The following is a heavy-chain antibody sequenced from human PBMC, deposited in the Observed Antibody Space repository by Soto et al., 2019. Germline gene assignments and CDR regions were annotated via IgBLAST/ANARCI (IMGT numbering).Heavy chain of an antibody. CDR1: GYTFTNYY. CDR3: ARGDDVVSPSGTYYFDY. D-gene: IGHD3-10*01. CDR2: INPTDGTT. V-gene: IGHV1-46*01. Sequence: QVQLVQSGAEVKKPGASVKVSCKASGYTFTNYYMHWVRQAPGQGLEWMGIINPTDGTTIYAQKFQGRGTMTRDTSTTTIYVELNSLRSEDTAVYYCARGDDVVSPSGTYYFDYWGQGTLVTVSS. J-gene: IGHJ4*02.